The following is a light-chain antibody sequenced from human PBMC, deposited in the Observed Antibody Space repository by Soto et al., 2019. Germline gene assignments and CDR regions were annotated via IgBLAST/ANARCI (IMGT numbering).Light chain of an antibody. CDR3: QSYDSSNWV. Sequence: NFMLTQPHSVSXXPGKTVTISCTGSSGSIASNYVQWYQQRPGSAPTTVIYEDNQRPSGVPDRFSGSIDSSSNSASLTISGLKTEDEADYYCQSYDSSNWVFGGGTKLTVL. V-gene: IGLV6-57*02. J-gene: IGLJ3*02. CDR2: EDN. CDR1: SGSIASNY.